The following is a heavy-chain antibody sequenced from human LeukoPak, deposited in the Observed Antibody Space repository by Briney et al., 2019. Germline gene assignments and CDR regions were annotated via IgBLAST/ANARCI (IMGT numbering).Heavy chain of an antibody. Sequence: GGSLRLSCAASGFPFDDYGMNWVRQVPGKGLEWVSGINWNGGSTGYADSVKGRFTISRDNAKNSLYLQMNSLRAEDTAVYYCAKRATIVGATYFDYWGQGTLVTVSS. CDR2: INWNGGST. V-gene: IGHV3-20*04. J-gene: IGHJ4*02. CDR1: GFPFDDYG. D-gene: IGHD1-26*01. CDR3: AKRATIVGATYFDY.